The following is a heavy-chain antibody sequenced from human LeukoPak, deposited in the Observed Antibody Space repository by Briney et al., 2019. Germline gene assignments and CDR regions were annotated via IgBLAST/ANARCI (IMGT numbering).Heavy chain of an antibody. V-gene: IGHV3-66*01. CDR2: IYSDDST. CDR3: ARVPPADY. CDR1: GFTVNNNY. D-gene: IGHD1-14*01. J-gene: IGHJ4*02. Sequence: PGGSLRLSCAASGFTVNNNYMSWVRQAPGKGLEWVSVIYSDDSTYYADSVKGRFTISRDNSKNTLYLQMNSLRAEDTAVYYCARVPPADYWGQGTLVTVSS.